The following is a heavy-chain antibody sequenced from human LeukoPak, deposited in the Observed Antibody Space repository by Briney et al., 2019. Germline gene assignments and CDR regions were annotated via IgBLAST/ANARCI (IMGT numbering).Heavy chain of an antibody. V-gene: IGHV4-59*12. CDR3: AREGAPGYYYGMDV. D-gene: IGHD3-16*01. CDR2: IYYSGST. J-gene: IGHJ6*02. Sequence: SETLSLTCTVSGGSISSYYWSWIRQPPGKGLEWIGYIYYSGSTNYNPSLKSPVTISVDTSKNQFSLKLSSVTAADTAVYYCAREGAPGYYYGMDVWGQGTTVTVSS. CDR1: GGSISSYY.